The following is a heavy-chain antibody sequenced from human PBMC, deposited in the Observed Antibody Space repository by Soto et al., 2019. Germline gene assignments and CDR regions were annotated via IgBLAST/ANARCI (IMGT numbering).Heavy chain of an antibody. CDR3: AKNQGVELVPLGTVDWFDP. CDR1: GFIFENFG. CDR2: ISGSGFNK. Sequence: EVVLLESGGGLEQPGGSLRLSCAASGFIFENFGMSWVRQAPGKGLEWISSISGSGFNKYYADSVKGRFTISRDNSKSTVYLELNSLSAEDTAVYHCAKNQGVELVPLGTVDWFDPWGQGSVVTVSS. J-gene: IGHJ5*02. D-gene: IGHD1-26*01. V-gene: IGHV3-23*01.